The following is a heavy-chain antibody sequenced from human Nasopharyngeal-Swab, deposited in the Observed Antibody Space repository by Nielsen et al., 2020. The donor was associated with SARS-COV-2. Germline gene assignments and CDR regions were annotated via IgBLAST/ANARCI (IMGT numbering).Heavy chain of an antibody. V-gene: IGHV3-9*01. D-gene: IGHD2-2*01. J-gene: IGHJ6*03. CDR1: GFTFDDYA. Sequence: GGSLRLPCAASGFTFDDYAMHWVRQAPGKGLEWVSGISWNSGSIGYADSVKGRFTISKDNAKNSLYLQMNSLRAEDTALYYCAKDSSPAAADSYYMDVWGKGTTVTVSS. CDR2: ISWNSGSI. CDR3: AKDSSPAAADSYYMDV.